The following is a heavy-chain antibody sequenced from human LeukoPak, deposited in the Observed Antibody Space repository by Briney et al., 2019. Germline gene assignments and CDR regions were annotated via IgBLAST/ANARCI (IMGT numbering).Heavy chain of an antibody. CDR1: VFTFSSYG. D-gene: IGHD1-26*01. CDR3: ARDVGSYFFDY. V-gene: IGHV3-23*01. J-gene: IGHJ4*02. Sequence: PGGSLRLSCAASVFTFSSYGMSWVRQAPGKGLEWVSAISSTGGTAYYADSVKGRFTISRDNSKNTLYLQMNSLRAEDTAVYYCARDVGSYFFDYWGQGTLVTVSS. CDR2: ISSTGGTA.